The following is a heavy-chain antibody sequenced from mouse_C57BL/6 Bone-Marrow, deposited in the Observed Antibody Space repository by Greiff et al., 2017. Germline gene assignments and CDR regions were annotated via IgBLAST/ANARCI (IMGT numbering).Heavy chain of an antibody. CDR3: ARMAYGYDVWFAY. CDR2: IHPNSGST. D-gene: IGHD2-2*01. V-gene: IGHV1-64*01. CDR1: GYTFTSYW. J-gene: IGHJ3*01. Sequence: QVQLQQSGAELVKPGASVKLSCKASGYTFTSYWMHWVKQRPGQGLEWIGMIHPNSGSTNYNEKFKSKATLTVDKSSSTAYMQLSSLTSEDSAVYYCARMAYGYDVWFAYWGQGTLVTVSA.